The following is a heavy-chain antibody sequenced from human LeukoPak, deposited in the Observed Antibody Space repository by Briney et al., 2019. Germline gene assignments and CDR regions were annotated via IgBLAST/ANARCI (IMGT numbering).Heavy chain of an antibody. CDR3: ARLGRGYYFDY. D-gene: IGHD3-10*01. Sequence: PSETLSLTCTVSGGSISSYYWSWIRQPPGKGLEWIGYIYYSGSTNYNPSLKSRVTISVDMSKNQFSLKLSSVTAADTAVYYCARLGRGYYFDYWGQGTLVTVSS. CDR1: GGSISSYY. J-gene: IGHJ4*02. CDR2: IYYSGST. V-gene: IGHV4-59*08.